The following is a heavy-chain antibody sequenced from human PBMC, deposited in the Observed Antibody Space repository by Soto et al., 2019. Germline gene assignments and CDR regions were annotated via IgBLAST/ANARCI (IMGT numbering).Heavy chain of an antibody. CDR1: GYTFVSHG. CDR3: ARSPRSSPYFDY. J-gene: IGHJ4*02. V-gene: IGHV1-18*04. Sequence: ASVKVSCKASGYTFVSHGVNWVRQAPGQGLEWMGWISAKNGNTKFAQKFQGRVTMTTDTSTSTAYMELRSLRSDDTAVYYCARSPRSSPYFDYWGQGALVTVSS. D-gene: IGHD6-13*01. CDR2: ISAKNGNT.